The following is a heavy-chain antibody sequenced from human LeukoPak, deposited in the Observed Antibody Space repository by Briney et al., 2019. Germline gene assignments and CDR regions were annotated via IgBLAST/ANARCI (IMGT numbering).Heavy chain of an antibody. Sequence: SETLSLTCTVSGDSISGSYWTWVRQPPGQGLEWIGPIHYSGRADYNPSLKRRITISVDTSKNQMPLTLTSVTAADTAIYYCVKFGVDYDMGVWGQGTTVTVSS. J-gene: IGHJ6*02. CDR2: IHYSGRA. D-gene: IGHD3-16*01. CDR3: VKFGVDYDMGV. CDR1: GDSISGSY. V-gene: IGHV4-59*01.